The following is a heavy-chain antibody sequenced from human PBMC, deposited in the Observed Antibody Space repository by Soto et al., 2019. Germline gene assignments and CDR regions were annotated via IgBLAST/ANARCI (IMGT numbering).Heavy chain of an antibody. CDR3: ARDGGGYYDSSGYDY. D-gene: IGHD3-22*01. V-gene: IGHV1-2*04. CDR2: INPNSGGT. J-gene: IGHJ4*02. CDR1: GYTFTGYY. Sequence: ASVKVSCKASGYTFTGYYMHWVRQAPGQGLEWMGWINPNSGGTNYAQKFQGWVTMTRDTSISTAYMELSRLRSDDTAVYYCARDGGGYYDSSGYDYWGQGTLVTAPQ.